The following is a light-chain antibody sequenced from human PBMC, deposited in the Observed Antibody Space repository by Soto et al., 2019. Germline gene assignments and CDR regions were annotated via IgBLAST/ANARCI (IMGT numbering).Light chain of an antibody. CDR1: QSVSSN. V-gene: IGKV3-15*01. CDR2: GAS. CDR3: QQYNRYV. J-gene: IGKJ3*01. Sequence: PGERATLSCRASQSVSSNHLAWYQPKPGQAPRLLIYGASTSATGIPARFSGSGSGTEFTLTISSLQSEDFATYYCQQYNRYVFGPGTKVDI.